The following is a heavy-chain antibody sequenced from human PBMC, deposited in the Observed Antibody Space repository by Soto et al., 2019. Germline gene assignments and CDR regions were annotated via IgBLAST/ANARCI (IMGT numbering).Heavy chain of an antibody. CDR1: GYRFIDEW. J-gene: IGHJ6*02. Sequence: GESLKISCKGSGYRFIDEWIGWVRQMPGKGLEWMGIIYPRDSDTRYSPSFQGQVTISADKSISTAYLRWSSLKASDTAMYYCARIMVRGVITYSRDYHGMDVWGQGTTVTVSS. V-gene: IGHV5-51*01. D-gene: IGHD3-10*01. CDR3: ARIMVRGVITYSRDYHGMDV. CDR2: IYPRDSDT.